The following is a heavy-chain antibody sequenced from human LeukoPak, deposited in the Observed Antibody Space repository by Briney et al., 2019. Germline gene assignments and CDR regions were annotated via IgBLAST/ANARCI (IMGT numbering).Heavy chain of an antibody. CDR3: ARVRNDILTGYYLFDY. V-gene: IGHV4-4*02. CDR2: IYHSGST. CDR1: GGSISSSNW. Sequence: SETLSLTCAVSGGSISSSNWWCWVRQPPGKGLEWIGEIYHSGSTNYNPSLKSRVTISVDKSKNQFSLKLSSVTAADTAVYYCARVRNDILTGYYLFDYWGQGTLVTVSS. J-gene: IGHJ4*02. D-gene: IGHD3-9*01.